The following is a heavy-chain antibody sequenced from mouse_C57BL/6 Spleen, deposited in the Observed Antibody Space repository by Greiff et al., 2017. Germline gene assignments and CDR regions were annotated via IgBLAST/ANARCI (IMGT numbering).Heavy chain of an antibody. CDR1: GYTFTSYW. CDR2: IHPNSGST. CDR3: ARGSDFYYFDY. Sequence: QVPLKQPGAELVKPGASVKLSCKASGYTFTSYWMHWVKQRPGQGLEWIGMIHPNSGSTNYNEKFKSKATLTVDKSSSTAYMQLSSLTSEDSAVYYCARGSDFYYFDYWGQGTTLTVSS. J-gene: IGHJ2*01. V-gene: IGHV1-64*01.